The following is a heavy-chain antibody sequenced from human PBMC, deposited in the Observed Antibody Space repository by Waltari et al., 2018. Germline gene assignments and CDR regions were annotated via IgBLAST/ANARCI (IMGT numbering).Heavy chain of an antibody. CDR2: INPNSGGT. D-gene: IGHD6-19*01. J-gene: IGHJ4*02. CDR3: ARESIAVAGSSLCDY. CDR1: GYTFTGYY. V-gene: IGHV1-2*02. Sequence: QVQLVQSGAEVKKPGASVKVSCKASGYTFTGYYMHWVRQAPGQGLEWMGWINPNSGGTNYAQKFQGRVTMTRDTSISTAYMELSRLRSDDTAVYYCARESIAVAGSSLCDYWGQGTLVTVSS.